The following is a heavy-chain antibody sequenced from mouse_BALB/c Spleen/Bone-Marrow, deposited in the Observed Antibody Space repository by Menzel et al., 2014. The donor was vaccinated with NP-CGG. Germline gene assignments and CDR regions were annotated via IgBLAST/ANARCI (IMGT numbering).Heavy chain of an antibody. CDR2: ISSGSRTI. CDR3: TRGGNWEDFDY. J-gene: IGHJ2*01. D-gene: IGHD4-1*01. V-gene: IGHV5-17*02. CDR1: GFTFSSFG. Sequence: ESGGGLVQPGGSRKLSCAASGFTFSSFGMHWVRQAPEKGLEWVAYISSGSRTIYYADTVKGRFTISRDNPKNTLFLQMTGLRSEDTAMYYCTRGGNWEDFDYWGQGTTLTASS.